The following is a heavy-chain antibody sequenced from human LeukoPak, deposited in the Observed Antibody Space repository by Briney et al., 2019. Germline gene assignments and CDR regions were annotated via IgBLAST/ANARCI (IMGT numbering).Heavy chain of an antibody. Sequence: SVEVSCKASGGTFSSYAISWVRQAPGQGLEWMGGIIPIFGTANYAQKFQGRVTITTDESTSTAYMELSSLRSEDTAVYYCASPTARSSTSSLGYYYMDVWGKGTTVTVSS. J-gene: IGHJ6*03. CDR2: IIPIFGTA. CDR3: ASPTARSSTSSLGYYYMDV. V-gene: IGHV1-69*05. CDR1: GGTFSSYA. D-gene: IGHD2-2*01.